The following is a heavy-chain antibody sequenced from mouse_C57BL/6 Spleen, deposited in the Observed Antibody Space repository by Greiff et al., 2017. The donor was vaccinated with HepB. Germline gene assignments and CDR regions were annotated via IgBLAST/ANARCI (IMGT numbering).Heavy chain of an antibody. CDR2: ISSGGSYT. D-gene: IGHD3-1*01. CDR1: GFTFSSYG. Sequence: EVKLMESGGDLVKPGGSLKLSCAASGFTFSSYGMSWVRQTPDKRLEWVATISSGGSYTYYPDSVKGRFTISRDNAKNTLYLQMSSLKSEDTAMYYCARQGGYIWGQGTLVTVSA. V-gene: IGHV5-6*01. J-gene: IGHJ3*01. CDR3: ARQGGYI.